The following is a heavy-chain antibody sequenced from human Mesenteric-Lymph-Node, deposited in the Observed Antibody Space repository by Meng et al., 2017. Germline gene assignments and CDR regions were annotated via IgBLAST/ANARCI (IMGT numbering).Heavy chain of an antibody. D-gene: IGHD2-15*01. J-gene: IGHJ6*02. Sequence: SETLSLTCTDSAGSISSYYWSWIRQPPGKGLEWIGEINHSGSTNYNPSPKSRVTISVDTSKNQFSLKLSSVNAAEKAVYYCATYRESGGWYSLDVWGQGTTVTVSS. V-gene: IGHV4-34*01. CDR2: INHSGST. CDR3: ATYRESGGWYSLDV. CDR1: AGSISSYY.